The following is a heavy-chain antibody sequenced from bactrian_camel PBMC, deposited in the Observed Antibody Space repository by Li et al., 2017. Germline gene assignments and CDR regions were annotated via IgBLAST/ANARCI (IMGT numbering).Heavy chain of an antibody. CDR1: RGFDDADA. Sequence: HVQLVESGGGSVQIGGSLTLACAASRGFDDADAEWGWFRQAPGKGLEWVSIINAIGGTTYYADSVKGRFTISRDNAKNTLYLQLSGLKTEDTAIYYCTRETEWVGYHEFAEYWGQGTQVTVS. CDR3: TRETEWVGYHEFAEY. J-gene: IGHJ4*01. CDR2: INAIGGTT. D-gene: IGHD5*01. V-gene: IGHV3S1*01.